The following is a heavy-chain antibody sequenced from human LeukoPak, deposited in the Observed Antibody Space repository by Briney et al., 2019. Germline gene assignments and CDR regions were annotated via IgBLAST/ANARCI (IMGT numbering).Heavy chain of an antibody. D-gene: IGHD1-1*01. V-gene: IGHV3-30*02. CDR2: IRYDGSNK. J-gene: IGHJ3*02. CDR3: ANRRGTQVLGNNIDI. Sequence: TGGSLRLSCAASGFTFSSYGMHWVRQAPGKGLEWVAFIRYDGSNKYYADSVKGRFTISRDNSKNTLYLQMNSLRAEDTAVYYCANRRGTQVLGNNIDIWGQGTLVTVSS. CDR1: GFTFSSYG.